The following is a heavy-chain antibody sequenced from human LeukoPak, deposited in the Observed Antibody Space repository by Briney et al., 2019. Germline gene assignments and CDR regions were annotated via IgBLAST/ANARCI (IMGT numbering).Heavy chain of an antibody. CDR1: GFSFSSYW. Sequence: GWSLRLSCAASGFSFSSYWMSWVRQAPGKGLEWVANIKQDGSEKYYVVSVKGRFTISRDNAKNSLYLQMNSLRAEDTAVYYCARGPMGYYDSTGYDNWGQGTLVTVST. D-gene: IGHD3-22*01. J-gene: IGHJ4*02. CDR2: IKQDGSEK. CDR3: ARGPMGYYDSTGYDN. V-gene: IGHV3-7*01.